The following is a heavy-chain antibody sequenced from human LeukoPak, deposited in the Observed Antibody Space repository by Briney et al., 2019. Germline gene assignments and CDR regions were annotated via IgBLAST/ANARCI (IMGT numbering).Heavy chain of an antibody. D-gene: IGHD2-2*01. CDR3: ATDLEVPAAIGLYGMDV. J-gene: IGHJ6*02. CDR1: GYTFTELS. Sequence: GASVKASCKVSGYTFTELSMHWVRQAPGKGLEWMGGFDPEDGETIYAQKFQGRVTMTEDTSTDTAYMELSSLRSEDTAVYYCATDLEVPAAIGLYGMDVWGQGTTVTVSS. CDR2: FDPEDGET. V-gene: IGHV1-24*01.